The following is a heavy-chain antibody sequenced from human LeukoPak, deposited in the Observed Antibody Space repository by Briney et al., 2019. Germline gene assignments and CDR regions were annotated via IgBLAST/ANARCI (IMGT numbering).Heavy chain of an antibody. V-gene: IGHV4-59*01. CDR3: ARDQWLDLGGFDP. CDR1: GGSISSYY. Sequence: PSETLSLTCTVSGGSISSYYWSWIRQPPGKGLEWIGYIYYSGSTNYNPSLKSRVTISVDTSKNQFSLKLSSVTAADTAVYYCARDQWLDLGGFDPWGQGTLVTVSS. D-gene: IGHD6-19*01. J-gene: IGHJ5*02. CDR2: IYYSGST.